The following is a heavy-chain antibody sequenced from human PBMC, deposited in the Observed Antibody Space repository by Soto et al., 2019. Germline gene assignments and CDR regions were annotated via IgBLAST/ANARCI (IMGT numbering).Heavy chain of an antibody. CDR3: AKCDVLMTTSGGWGNWFDP. CDR1: GFTFSTFA. CDR2: ISGSGGNT. Sequence: EVQLLESGGSLVQPGGSLRLSCAASGFTFSTFAMNWVRQAPGEGLEWVSSISGSGGNTQYADSVKGRVTISRDNSKNTLYLQMNTRRAKDTAVYYCAKCDVLMTTSGGWGNWFDPWGQGTLVIVSS. J-gene: IGHJ5*02. V-gene: IGHV3-23*01. D-gene: IGHD3-10*01.